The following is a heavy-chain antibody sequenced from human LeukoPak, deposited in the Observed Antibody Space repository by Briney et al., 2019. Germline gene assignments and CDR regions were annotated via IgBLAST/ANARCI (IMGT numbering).Heavy chain of an antibody. CDR1: GGSISSSNYY. V-gene: IGHV4-39*07. CDR2: IYYSGST. J-gene: IGHJ6*03. Sequence: PSETLSLTCTVSGGSISSSNYYWGWIRQPPGKGLEWIGGIYYSGSTYYNPSLKSRVTISVDTSKNQFSLKLSSVTAADTAVYYCARVRYSNNYYYYYMDVWGRGTTVTVSS. CDR3: ARVRYSNNYYYYYMDV. D-gene: IGHD6-13*01.